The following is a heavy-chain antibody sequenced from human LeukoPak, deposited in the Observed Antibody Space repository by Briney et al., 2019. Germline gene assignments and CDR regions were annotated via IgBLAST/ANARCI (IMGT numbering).Heavy chain of an antibody. CDR2: ISSSGSTK. D-gene: IGHD5-24*01. Sequence: GGSLRLSCAASGFTFSSYEMNWVRQAPGKGLEWVSYISSSGSTKYYADSVKGRFTISRDNAKNSLYLQMNSLRAEDTAVYYCAKVVGGYNLRHFDYWGQGTLVTVSS. CDR1: GFTFSSYE. V-gene: IGHV3-48*03. CDR3: AKVVGGYNLRHFDY. J-gene: IGHJ4*02.